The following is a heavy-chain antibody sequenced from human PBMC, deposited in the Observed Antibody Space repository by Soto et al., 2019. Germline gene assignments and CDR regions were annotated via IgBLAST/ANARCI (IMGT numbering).Heavy chain of an antibody. Sequence: QVQLVQSGAEVQKPGSSVKVSCKASGGTFSSYTISWVRQAPGQGLEWMGRIIPILGIANFAQKFQDRVTITADKSTSTAYMELSSLRSEDTAVYYCARGLLNYGSGSYNDAFDIWGQGTMVTVSS. D-gene: IGHD3-10*01. CDR3: ARGLLNYGSGSYNDAFDI. CDR2: IIPILGIA. V-gene: IGHV1-69*02. J-gene: IGHJ3*02. CDR1: GGTFSSYT.